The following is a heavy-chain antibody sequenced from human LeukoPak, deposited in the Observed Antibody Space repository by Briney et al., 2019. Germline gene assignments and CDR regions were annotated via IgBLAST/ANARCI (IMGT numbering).Heavy chain of an antibody. CDR2: IYYSGST. CDR3: ARVFYYYDSSQDAFDI. D-gene: IGHD3-22*01. CDR1: GGSISSYY. Sequence: SETLSLTCTVSGGSISSYYWSWIRQPPGKGLEWIGYIYYSGSTNYNPSLKSRVTISVDMSKNQFSLKLSSVTAADTAVYYCARVFYYYDSSQDAFDIWGQGTMVTVSS. V-gene: IGHV4-59*01. J-gene: IGHJ3*02.